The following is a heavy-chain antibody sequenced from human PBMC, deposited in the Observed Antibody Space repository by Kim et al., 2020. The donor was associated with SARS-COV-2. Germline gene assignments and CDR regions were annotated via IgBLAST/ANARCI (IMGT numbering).Heavy chain of an antibody. CDR1: GGSITSDIHF. V-gene: IGHV4-61*02. D-gene: IGHD2-15*01. CDR2: IYSYGGT. CDR3: ARARWFFDS. J-gene: IGHJ4*02. Sequence: SETLSLTCSVSGGSITSDIHFWSRLRQPAGKGLEWIGRIYSYGGTNYNPSFKSRITMSIDTSTNQFSLKLTSVTAADTAVYFCARARWFFDSWGQGTLVTVSS.